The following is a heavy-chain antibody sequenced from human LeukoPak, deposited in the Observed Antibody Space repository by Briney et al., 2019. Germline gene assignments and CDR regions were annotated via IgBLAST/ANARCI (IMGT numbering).Heavy chain of an antibody. V-gene: IGHV3-73*01. D-gene: IGHD3-10*01. CDR3: ARGGSSYYMDV. J-gene: IGHJ6*03. CDR2: IRSTANGYAT. Sequence: GGSLRLSCAASGFTFSGSALHWVRQASGKGLEWVGRIRSTANGYATAYAASVKGRFTISRDDSKNTAYLQMNSLRAEDTALYYCARGGSSYYMDVWGRGTTVTISS. CDR1: GFTFSGSA.